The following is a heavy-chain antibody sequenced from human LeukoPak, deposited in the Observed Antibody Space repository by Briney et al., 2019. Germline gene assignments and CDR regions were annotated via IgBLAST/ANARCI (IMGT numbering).Heavy chain of an antibody. CDR3: ARLAGVHDYSNYGQFDY. D-gene: IGHD4-11*01. Sequence: PGGSLRLSCTASGFILTNYAMNWVRQAPGKGLEWVSYISSSSSTIYYADSVKGRFTISRDNAKNSLYLQMNSLRAEDTAVYYCARLAGVHDYSNYGQFDYWGQGTLVTVSS. V-gene: IGHV3-48*01. CDR2: ISSSSSTI. J-gene: IGHJ4*02. CDR1: GFILTNYA.